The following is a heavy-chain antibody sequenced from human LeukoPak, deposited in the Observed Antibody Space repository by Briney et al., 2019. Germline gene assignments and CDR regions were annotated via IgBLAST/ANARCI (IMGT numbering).Heavy chain of an antibody. CDR2: INHSGST. Sequence: SETLSLTCAVYGGSFSGYYWSWIRLPPGKGLEWIGEINHSGSTNYNPSLKSRVTISVDTSKNQFSLKLSSVTAADTAVYYCARGRAAAGGSGTNFDYWGQGTLVTVSS. V-gene: IGHV4-34*01. CDR1: GGSFSGYY. D-gene: IGHD6-13*01. CDR3: ARGRAAAGGSGTNFDY. J-gene: IGHJ4*02.